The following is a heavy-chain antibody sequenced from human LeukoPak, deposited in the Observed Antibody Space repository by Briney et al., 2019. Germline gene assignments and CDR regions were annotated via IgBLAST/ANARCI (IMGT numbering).Heavy chain of an antibody. CDR2: ISDSGART. J-gene: IGHJ4*02. D-gene: IGHD3-22*01. CDR3: AKGLSDAMIVVVITS. V-gene: IGHV3-23*01. CDR1: GFTFSSYA. Sequence: GGSLRLSCAASGFTFSSYAMTWVRQAPGKGLEWVSTISDSGARTNYADSAKGRFTISRDNSMNTLYLQMNSLRADDTAVYYCAKGLSDAMIVVVITSWGQGTLVTVSS.